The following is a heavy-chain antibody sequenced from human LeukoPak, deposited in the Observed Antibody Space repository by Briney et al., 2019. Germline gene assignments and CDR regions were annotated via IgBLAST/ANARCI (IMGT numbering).Heavy chain of an antibody. CDR2: IYYSGST. D-gene: IGHD2-15*01. J-gene: IGHJ3*02. CDR1: GGSISSSSYY. Sequence: SETLSLTCTVSGGSISSSSYYWGWIRQPPGKGLEWIGSIYYSGSTNYNPSLKSRVTLSVDTSKNQFSLKLNSVTAADTAVYLCAREPPGIDDAFDIWGQGTMVTVSS. V-gene: IGHV4-39*07. CDR3: AREPPGIDDAFDI.